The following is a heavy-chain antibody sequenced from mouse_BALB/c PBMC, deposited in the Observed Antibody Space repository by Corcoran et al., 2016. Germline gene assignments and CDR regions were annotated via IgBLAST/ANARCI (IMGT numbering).Heavy chain of an antibody. CDR2: INPNNGGT. V-gene: IGHV1-26*01. D-gene: IGHD2-14*01. Sequence: VQLQQSGHELVKPGASVKMSCKASGYTFTDYYMKWVKQSHGKRLEWIGDINPNNGGTSYNQKFMGKATLTVDKSSSTAYMQLNSLTSEDSAVYYCARDRYWYCDVWGAGTTVTVSS. CDR1: GYTFTDYY. CDR3: ARDRYWYCDV. J-gene: IGHJ1*01.